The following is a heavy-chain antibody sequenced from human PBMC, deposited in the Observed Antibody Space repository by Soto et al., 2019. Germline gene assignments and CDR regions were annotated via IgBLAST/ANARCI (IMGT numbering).Heavy chain of an antibody. CDR3: AREGSGYNF. V-gene: IGHV1-69*13. CDR1: GGTFSSFG. D-gene: IGHD5-12*01. Sequence: SVKVSCKASGGTFSSFGISWVRQAPGQGLEWMGGIIPVFGRPNYAQRFRGRLTITADESTSTSYMELIDLGSEDTAVYYCAREGSGYNFWGQGTLVTVSS. J-gene: IGHJ1*01. CDR2: IIPVFGRP.